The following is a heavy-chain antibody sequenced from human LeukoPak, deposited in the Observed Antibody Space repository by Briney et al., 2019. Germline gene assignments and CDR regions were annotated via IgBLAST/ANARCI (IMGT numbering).Heavy chain of an antibody. CDR3: ARVRDYDYVWGRREDAFDI. J-gene: IGHJ3*02. Sequence: GGSLRLSCTASGFIFSTYWMHWVRQAPGKGLVWVSRINSVGSSTNYAYSVKGRFTISRDNAKNMLYLQMNSLRAEDTAVYYCARVRDYDYVWGRREDAFDIWGQGTMVTVSS. V-gene: IGHV3-74*01. D-gene: IGHD3-16*01. CDR1: GFIFSTYW. CDR2: INSVGSST.